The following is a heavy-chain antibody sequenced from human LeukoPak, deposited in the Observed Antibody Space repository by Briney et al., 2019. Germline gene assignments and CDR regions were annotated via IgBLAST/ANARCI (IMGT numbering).Heavy chain of an antibody. V-gene: IGHV1-69*13. D-gene: IGHD3-22*01. CDR1: GGTFSSYA. CDR3: ARGYYYDSSGYLSDY. J-gene: IGHJ4*02. CDR2: IIPIFGTA. Sequence: GASVKVSCKASGGTFSSYAISWVRQAPGQGLEWMGGIIPIFGTANYAQKFQGRVTITADESTSTAYMELSSLRSEDTAVYYCARGYYYDSSGYLSDYWGLGTLVTVSS.